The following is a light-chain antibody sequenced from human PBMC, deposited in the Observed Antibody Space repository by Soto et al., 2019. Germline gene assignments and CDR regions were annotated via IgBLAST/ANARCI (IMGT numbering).Light chain of an antibody. J-gene: IGKJ1*01. CDR3: QQYNNWTRT. CDR1: QSLTPY. V-gene: IGKV3-15*01. Sequence: EIVLTQSPATQSLSPGETATLSCXASQSLTPYLAWYQQKPDQAPMLXXYGISTRATDIPARFSGSGSGTEFTLTISSLKSEDFAVYDCQQYNNWTRTFGQGTKVDIK. CDR2: GIS.